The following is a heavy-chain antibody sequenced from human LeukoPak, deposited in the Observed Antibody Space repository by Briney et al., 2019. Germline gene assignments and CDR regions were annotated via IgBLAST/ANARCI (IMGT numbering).Heavy chain of an antibody. CDR2: IYGDGST. V-gene: IGHV3-53*01. Sequence: PGGSLRLSCTASGFTFSNAWMSWVRQAPGKGLEWVSVIYGDGSTYYADSVKGRFTISRDNSKNTLCLQMNSLRAEGTAVYYCVRDRGGNTNAYVDYWGQGTLVTVSS. D-gene: IGHD2-8*01. CDR1: GFTFSNAW. CDR3: VRDRGGNTNAYVDY. J-gene: IGHJ4*02.